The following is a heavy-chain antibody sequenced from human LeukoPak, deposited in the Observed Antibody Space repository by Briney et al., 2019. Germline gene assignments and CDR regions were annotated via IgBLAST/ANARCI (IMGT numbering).Heavy chain of an antibody. V-gene: IGHV4-59*01. D-gene: IGHD3-3*01. CDR2: IYYSGST. CDR1: GGSISSYY. CDR3: ARARFLGSGYYMDV. Sequence: PSETLSLTCTVSGGSISSYYWSWIRQPPGKGLEWIGYIYYSGSTNYNPSLKSRVTISVDTSKNQFSLKLSSVTAADTAVYYCARARFLGSGYYMDVWGRGTTVTVSS. J-gene: IGHJ6*03.